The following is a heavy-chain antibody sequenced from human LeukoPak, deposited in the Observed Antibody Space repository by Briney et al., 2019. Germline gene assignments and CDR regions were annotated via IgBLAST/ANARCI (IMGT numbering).Heavy chain of an antibody. J-gene: IGHJ5*02. Sequence: SETLSLTCAVSGYSISSGYYWGWTRQPPGKGLEWIGSIYHSGSTYYNPSLKSRVTLRVDTSKNQFSLKLSSVTAADTAVYYCARRGPIVLRANWFDPWGQGTLVTVSS. CDR3: ARRGPIVLRANWFDP. CDR2: IYHSGST. V-gene: IGHV4-38-2*01. D-gene: IGHD2-8*01. CDR1: GYSISSGYY.